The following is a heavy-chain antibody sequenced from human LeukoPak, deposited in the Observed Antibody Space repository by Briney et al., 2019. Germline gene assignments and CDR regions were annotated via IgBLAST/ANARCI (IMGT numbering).Heavy chain of an antibody. CDR2: ISGTGGST. J-gene: IGHJ4*02. Sequence: GGSLRLSCAVSGFAFDSFGMTWVRQVPGRGLEWVSSISGTGGSTYYADSVQGRFTIPRDNSENTLYLQMKRLRAEDTAKYFCATSSLISMVVVVPLDYWGPGTLVTVSS. CDR3: ATSSLISMVVVVPLDY. CDR1: GFAFDSFG. D-gene: IGHD3-10*01. V-gene: IGHV3-23*01.